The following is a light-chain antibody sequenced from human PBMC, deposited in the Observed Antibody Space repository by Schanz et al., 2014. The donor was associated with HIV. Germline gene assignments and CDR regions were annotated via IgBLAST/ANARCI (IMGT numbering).Light chain of an antibody. CDR1: SSNIGNNY. CDR3: ATWHSSLREVV. CDR2: DNN. J-gene: IGLJ2*01. V-gene: IGLV1-51*01. Sequence: QSVLTQPPSVSAAPGQKVTISCSGSSSNIGNNYVSWYQQLPGTAPKLLIYDNNMRPSGIPDRFSGSKSGTSATLGITGLQTGDEADYYCATWHSSLREVVFGGGTKLTVL.